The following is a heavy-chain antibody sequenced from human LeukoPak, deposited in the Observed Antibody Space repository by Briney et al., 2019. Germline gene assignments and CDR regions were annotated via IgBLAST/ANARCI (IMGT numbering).Heavy chain of an antibody. CDR1: GFTFDDYA. J-gene: IGHJ6*02. V-gene: IGHV3-9*01. CDR3: AKDMVGQQPPNGMDV. CDR2: ISWNSGSI. D-gene: IGHD6-13*01. Sequence: RTGGSLRLSCAASGFTFDDYAMHWVRQAPGKGLEWVSGISWNSGSIGYADSVKGRFTISRDNAKNSLYLQMNSLRAEDTALYYCAKDMVGQQPPNGMDVWGQGTTVTVSS.